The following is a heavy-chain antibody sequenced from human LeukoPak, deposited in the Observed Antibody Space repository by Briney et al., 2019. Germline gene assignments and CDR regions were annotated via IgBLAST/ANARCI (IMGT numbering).Heavy chain of an antibody. Sequence: PSETLSLTCTVSGGSISSYCWSWIRQPPGKGLEWIGYIYTSGSTNYNPSLKSRVTMSVDTSKNQFSLKLSSVTAADTAVYYCAREPITIFGVADYYMDVWGKGTTVTVSS. CDR3: AREPITIFGVADYYMDV. V-gene: IGHV4-4*09. CDR1: GGSISSYC. J-gene: IGHJ6*03. D-gene: IGHD3-3*01. CDR2: IYTSGST.